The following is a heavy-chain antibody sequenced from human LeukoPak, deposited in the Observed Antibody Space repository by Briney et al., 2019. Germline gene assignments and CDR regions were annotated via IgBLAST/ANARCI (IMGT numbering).Heavy chain of an antibody. J-gene: IGHJ4*02. Sequence: PGGSLRLSCAASGFTFSSYAMSWVRQAPGKGLEWVSAISGSGGSTYNADSVKGRFTISRDNSKNTLYLQMNSLRAEDTAVYYCAKELYSGGSYLVDYWGQGTLVTVSS. D-gene: IGHD1-26*01. CDR3: AKELYSGGSYLVDY. CDR2: ISGSGGST. V-gene: IGHV3-23*01. CDR1: GFTFSSYA.